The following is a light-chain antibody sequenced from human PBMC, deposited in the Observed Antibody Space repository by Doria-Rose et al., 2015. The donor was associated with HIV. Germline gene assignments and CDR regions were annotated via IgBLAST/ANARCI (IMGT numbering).Light chain of an antibody. CDR1: QSFSSTY. V-gene: IGKV3-20*01. Sequence: EIVLTQSPGTLSLSPGERATLSCRASQSFSSTYLAWYQQKPGQAPILLIYDGPTRATGIPDRFSASGSGTDFTLTINRLEPEDFALYYCHQYGTSWTFGQGTKVEI. CDR3: HQYGTSWT. J-gene: IGKJ1*01. CDR2: DGP.